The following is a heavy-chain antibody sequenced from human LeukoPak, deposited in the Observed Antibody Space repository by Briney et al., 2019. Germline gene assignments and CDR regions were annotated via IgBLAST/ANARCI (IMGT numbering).Heavy chain of an antibody. CDR3: ARSPSLIVTGYSNWFDP. D-gene: IGHD3-9*01. CDR2: INHSGST. J-gene: IGHJ5*02. Sequence: SETLSLTCAVYGGSFSGYYWSWIRQPPGKGLEWIGEINHSGSTNYNPSLKSRGTISVDTSKNQFSLKLSSVSAADTAVYYCARSPSLIVTGYSNWFDPWGQGTLVTVS. V-gene: IGHV4-34*01. CDR1: GGSFSGYY.